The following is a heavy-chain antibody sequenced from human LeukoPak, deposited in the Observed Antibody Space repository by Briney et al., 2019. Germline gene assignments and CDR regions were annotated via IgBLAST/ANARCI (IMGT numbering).Heavy chain of an antibody. CDR1: GGSISSSFYY. D-gene: IGHD5-18*01. CDR3: AREVSSTAIINY. J-gene: IGHJ4*02. V-gene: IGHV4-39*02. CDR2: MYYSGST. Sequence: SETLSLTCTVSGGSISSSFYYWGWIRQPPGKGLEWIGSMYYSGSTYYNPSLKSRVTISVDTSKNQFSLKLSSVTAADTAEYYCAREVSSTAIINYWGQGTLVTVSS.